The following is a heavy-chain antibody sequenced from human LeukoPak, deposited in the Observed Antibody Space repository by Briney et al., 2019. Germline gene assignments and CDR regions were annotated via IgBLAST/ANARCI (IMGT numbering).Heavy chain of an antibody. V-gene: IGHV3-23*01. CDR3: AKDLDRRRFLEWLLLVWFDP. CDR2: ICGSGGSS. J-gene: IGHJ5*02. Sequence: GGSLRLSCAASGFTFRSYAMRWVRQAPPAPRGGASVICGSGGSSYYVDSVKGRFTLSRDNSKNPLYLQMNNLRAEDTAVYYCAKDLDRRRFLEWLLLVWFDPWGQGTLVALSS. CDR1: GFTFRSYA. D-gene: IGHD3-3*01.